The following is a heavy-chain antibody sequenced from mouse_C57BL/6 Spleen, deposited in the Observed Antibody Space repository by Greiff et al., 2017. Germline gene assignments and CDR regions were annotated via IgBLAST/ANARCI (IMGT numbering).Heavy chain of an antibody. V-gene: IGHV10-3*01. CDR2: IRSKSSNYAT. Sequence: EVHLVESGGGLVQPKGSLKLSCAASGFTFNTYAMHWVRQAPGKGLEWVARIRSKSSNYATYYADSVKDRFTISRDDSQSMLYLQMNNLKTEDTAMYYCVREGGYDGSSYSAGWYFDVWGTGTTVTVSS. CDR3: VREGGYDGSSYSAGWYFDV. CDR1: GFTFNTYA. J-gene: IGHJ1*03. D-gene: IGHD1-1*01.